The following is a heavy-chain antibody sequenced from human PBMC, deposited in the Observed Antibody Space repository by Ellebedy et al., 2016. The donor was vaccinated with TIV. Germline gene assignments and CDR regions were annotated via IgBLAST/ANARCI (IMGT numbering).Heavy chain of an antibody. CDR1: GFTLTNYW. CDR3: VSSGATPEHY. D-gene: IGHD3-10*01. Sequence: GESLKISCAASGFTLTNYWMHWVRQAPGKGLVWVSSLNSDGSTIRYADSVQGRFTISRDNAKNSLYLQMNSLRAEDTAVYYCVSSGATPEHYWGQGTLVTVSS. J-gene: IGHJ4*02. V-gene: IGHV3-74*01. CDR2: LNSDGSTI.